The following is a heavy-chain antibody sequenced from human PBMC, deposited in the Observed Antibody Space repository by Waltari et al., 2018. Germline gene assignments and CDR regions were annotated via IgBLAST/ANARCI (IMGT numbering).Heavy chain of an antibody. CDR1: VFTFNNYA. V-gene: IGHV3-23*01. J-gene: IGHJ5*02. D-gene: IGHD2-21*02. CDR3: AKDTSSVVSAMDWFDP. CDR2: VSYTGSRT. Sequence: EVQLLESGGGLVQPGGSLRLACAASVFTFNNYAMNWVRQAPGKGLEWVSSVSYTGSRTYYADSVKGRFTISRDNSKNTLYLQMNSLRDGDTAVYYCAKDTSSVVSAMDWFDPWGQGTLVTVSS.